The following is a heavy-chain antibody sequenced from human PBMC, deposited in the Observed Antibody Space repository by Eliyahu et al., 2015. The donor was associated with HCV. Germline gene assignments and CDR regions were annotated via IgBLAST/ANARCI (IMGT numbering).Heavy chain of an antibody. CDR2: GHYXGST. V-gene: IGHV4-59*01. CDR1: GGSITTSS. D-gene: IGHD6-19*01. CDR3: ASGGGGIAVTGTGGWFDP. J-gene: IGHJ5*02. Sequence: QVQLQESGPGLVKPSETLSLTCTVSGGSITTSSWXWIRQPPGKGLDWIGYGHYXGSTNYNPSLKSRVTISVDTSKNQFSLNLTSVTAADTAMYYCASGGGGIAVTGTGGWFDPWGQGTLVTVSS.